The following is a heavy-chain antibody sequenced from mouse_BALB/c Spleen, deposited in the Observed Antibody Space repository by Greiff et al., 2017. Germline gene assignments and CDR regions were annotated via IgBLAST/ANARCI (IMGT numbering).Heavy chain of an antibody. J-gene: IGHJ4*01. CDR2: ILPGSGST. V-gene: IGHV1-9*01. D-gene: IGHD2-1*01. CDR3: ARPHYGNLHYYAMDY. CDR1: GYTFSSYW. Sequence: QVQLQQSGAELMKPGASVNISCKATGYTFSSYWIEWVKQRPGHGLEWIGEILPGSGSTNYNEKFKGKATFTADTSSNTAYMQLSSLTSEDSAVYYCARPHYGNLHYYAMDYWGQGTSVTVSS.